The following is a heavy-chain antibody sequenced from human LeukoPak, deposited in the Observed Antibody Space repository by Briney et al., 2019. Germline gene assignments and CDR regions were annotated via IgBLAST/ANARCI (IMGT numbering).Heavy chain of an antibody. CDR2: FHYSGST. V-gene: IGHV4-39*07. CDR1: GGSMSRSSYF. J-gene: IGHJ4*02. D-gene: IGHD4/OR15-4a*01. Sequence: SETLSLTCSVSGGSMSRSSYFWGWIRQPPGKGLEWIGSFHYSGSTYYNPSLKSRVIISLDTSKNQFSLKLSSVTAADTAVYYCAGAPNFRYFDYWGQGTLVTVSS. CDR3: AGAPNFRYFDY.